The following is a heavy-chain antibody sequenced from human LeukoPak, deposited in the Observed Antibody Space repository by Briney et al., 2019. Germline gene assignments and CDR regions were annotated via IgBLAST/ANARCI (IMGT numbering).Heavy chain of an antibody. CDR2: IKGDETEK. CDR3: ARGRFFYGWGIDV. V-gene: IGHV3-7*01. J-gene: IGHJ6*02. D-gene: IGHD3-10*01. CDR1: GFTFSDFG. Sequence: PGGSLRLSCAASGFTFSDFGMNWVRQAPGKGLEWGAFIKGDETEKHYVDSLKGRFTISRDNAENSLSLQMNSLTVEDTAVYFCARGRFFYGWGIDVWGQGTTVIVSS.